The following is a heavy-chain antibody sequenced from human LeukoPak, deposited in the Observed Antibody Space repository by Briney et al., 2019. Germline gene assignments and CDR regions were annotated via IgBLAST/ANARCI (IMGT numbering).Heavy chain of an antibody. CDR1: GFTFDDYA. CDR3: AKDLTYGGLLDH. Sequence: GGALRLSCAASGFTFDDYAMHWVRQAPGKGLEWVSGISWNSGAIGYADSVKGRFTISRDNAKNSLYLQMSSLRAEDTALYYCAKDLTYGGLLDHWGQGTLVTASS. D-gene: IGHD5-12*01. CDR2: ISWNSGAI. V-gene: IGHV3-9*01. J-gene: IGHJ4*02.